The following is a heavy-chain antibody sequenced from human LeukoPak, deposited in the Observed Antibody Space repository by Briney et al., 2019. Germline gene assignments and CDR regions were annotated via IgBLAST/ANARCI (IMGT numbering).Heavy chain of an antibody. J-gene: IGHJ4*02. V-gene: IGHV4-34*01. CDR1: GGSFSGYY. Sequence: SETLSLTCAVYGGSFSGYYWSWIRQPPGKGREWMGEINHSGRTNDNPSLKSRVTISVDTSKNHFSLKLSSVPAADTAVYYCASLLSSGYYYARRQHHFDYWGQGTLVTVSS. D-gene: IGHD3-22*01. CDR3: ASLLSSGYYYARRQHHFDY. CDR2: INHSGRT.